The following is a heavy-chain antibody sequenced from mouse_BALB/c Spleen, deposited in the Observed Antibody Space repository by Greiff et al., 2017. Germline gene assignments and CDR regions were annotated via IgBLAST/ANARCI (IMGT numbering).Heavy chain of an antibody. J-gene: IGHJ4*01. CDR1: GISITTGNYR. CDR3: AREGYAMDY. V-gene: IGHV3-5*02. Sequence: VQLQQSGPGLVKPSQTVSLTCTVTGISITTGNYRWSWIRQFPGNKLEWIGYIYYSGTITYNPSLTSRTTITRDTSKNQFFLEMNSLTAEDTATYYCAREGYAMDYWGQGTSVTVSS. CDR2: IYYSGTI.